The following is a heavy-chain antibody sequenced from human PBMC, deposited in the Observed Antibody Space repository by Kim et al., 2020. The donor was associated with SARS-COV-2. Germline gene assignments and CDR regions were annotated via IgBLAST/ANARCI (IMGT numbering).Heavy chain of an antibody. D-gene: IGHD2-15*01. Sequence: GGSLRLSCAASGFAFSNYAMTWVRQAPGEGLEWVSGISGSGSNTYYVDSVKGRYTISRDNSNSTLYLQMNSLRAEDTAVYYCAKVGSEVLAAINYWGQGTLVTVSS. CDR1: GFAFSNYA. CDR2: ISGSGSNT. J-gene: IGHJ4*02. V-gene: IGHV3-23*01. CDR3: AKVGSEVLAAINY.